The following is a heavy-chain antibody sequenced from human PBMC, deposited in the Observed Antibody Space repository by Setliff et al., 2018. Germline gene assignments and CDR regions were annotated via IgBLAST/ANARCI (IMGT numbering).Heavy chain of an antibody. CDR3: ARDRGGGLYDY. Sequence: GASLSLSCAGSGFSFSIFWMSWVRQAPGKGLEWVATIKQDGSEKFYVDSVKGRFTIYRDNAKKSLYLQMVSLRVEDTAMYFCARDRGGGLYDYWGRGTLVTVSS. V-gene: IGHV3-7*01. CDR2: IKQDGSEK. CDR1: GFSFSIFW. J-gene: IGHJ4*02. D-gene: IGHD3-16*01.